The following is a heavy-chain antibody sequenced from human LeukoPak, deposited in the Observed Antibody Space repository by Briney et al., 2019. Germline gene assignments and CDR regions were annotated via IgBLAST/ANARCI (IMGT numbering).Heavy chain of an antibody. J-gene: IGHJ6*04. Sequence: SQTLSLTCTVSGGSISSGGYYWSWTRQHPGKGLEWIGYIYYSGSTYYSPSLKSRVTISVDTSKNQFSLKLSSVTAADTAVYYCARGDSYGPYYYYGMDVWGKGTTVTVSS. CDR2: IYYSGST. D-gene: IGHD5-18*01. CDR1: GGSISSGGYY. CDR3: ARGDSYGPYYYYGMDV. V-gene: IGHV4-31*03.